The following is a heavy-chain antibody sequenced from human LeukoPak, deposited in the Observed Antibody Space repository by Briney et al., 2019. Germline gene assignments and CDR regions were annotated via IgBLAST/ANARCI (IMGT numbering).Heavy chain of an antibody. CDR3: ARGGRSVIRGPQATFDV. Sequence: GGSLRLSCAASGFTFSSYSMHWVRQAPGKGLEWVSSITSDTSTYYADSVKGRFTISRDYFKNTLYLQMNSLRIEDTAVYYCARGGRSVIRGPQATFDVWGQGTMVTVSS. J-gene: IGHJ3*01. D-gene: IGHD3-10*01. CDR1: GFTFSSYS. V-gene: IGHV3-21*01. CDR2: ITSDTST.